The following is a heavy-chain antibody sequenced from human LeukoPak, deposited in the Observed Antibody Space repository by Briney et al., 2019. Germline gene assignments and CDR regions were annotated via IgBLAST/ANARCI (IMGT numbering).Heavy chain of an antibody. J-gene: IGHJ4*02. D-gene: IGHD3-16*01. CDR2: IRYGGSNK. Sequence: GGSLRLSCAASGFTFSSYGMHWVRQAPGKGLEWVAFIRYGGSNKYYADSVKGRFTISRDNSKNTLYLQMNSLRVEDTAVYYCAKDGGYRTLNYFDYWGQGTLVTVSS. CDR1: GFTFSSYG. CDR3: AKDGGYRTLNYFDY. V-gene: IGHV3-30*02.